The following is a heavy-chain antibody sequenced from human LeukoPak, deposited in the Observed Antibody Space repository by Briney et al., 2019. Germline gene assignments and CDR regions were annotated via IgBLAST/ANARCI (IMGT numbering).Heavy chain of an antibody. Sequence: HGESLKISCKGSGYSFTSYWIGWVRQMPGKGLEWMGIIYPGDSDTRYSPSFQGQVTISADKSISTAYLQWSSLKASDTAMYYCARGFTGFWSGPYYYYGMDVWGQGTTVTVSS. V-gene: IGHV5-51*01. CDR3: ARGFTGFWSGPYYYYGMDV. J-gene: IGHJ6*02. CDR2: IYPGDSDT. CDR1: GYSFTSYW. D-gene: IGHD3-3*01.